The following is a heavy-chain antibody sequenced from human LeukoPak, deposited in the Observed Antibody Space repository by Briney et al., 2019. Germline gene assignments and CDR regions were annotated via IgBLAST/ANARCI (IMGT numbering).Heavy chain of an antibody. CDR1: GGSISSSSYY. Sequence: SSETLSLTCTVSGGSISSSSYYWGWIRQPPGKGLEWIGSIYYSGSTYYNPSLKSRVTISADTSKNQFSLKLSSVTAADTAVYYCARSKLGYCSSTSCYGIFVPFDYWGQGTLVTVSS. V-gene: IGHV4-39*01. J-gene: IGHJ4*02. D-gene: IGHD2-2*01. CDR2: IYYSGST. CDR3: ARSKLGYCSSTSCYGIFVPFDY.